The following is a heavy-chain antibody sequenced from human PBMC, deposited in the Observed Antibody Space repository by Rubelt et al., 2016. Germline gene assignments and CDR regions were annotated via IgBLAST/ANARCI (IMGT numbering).Heavy chain of an antibody. J-gene: IGHJ4*02. CDR3: ATDTIGLFGMVTVDY. CDR2: IKSQDDGETT. Sequence: VRQAPGKGLEWVGRIKSQDDGETTDYTAPVKGRFTISRDDSKNTLYLQMNSLKTEDTAVYYCATDTIGLFGMVTVDYWGQGTLVTVSS. V-gene: IGHV3-15*01. D-gene: IGHD3-3*01.